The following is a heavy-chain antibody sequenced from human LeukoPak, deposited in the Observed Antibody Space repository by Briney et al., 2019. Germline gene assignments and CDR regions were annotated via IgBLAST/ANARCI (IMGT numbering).Heavy chain of an antibody. CDR1: GDSITNYY. CDR3: ARLAYSSGWSYFDS. J-gene: IGHJ4*02. CDR2: IYSSGSS. D-gene: IGHD6-19*01. V-gene: IGHV4-4*07. Sequence: SETLSLTCTVSGDSITNYYWSWIRQPAGKGLEWLGRIYSSGSSNYNPSLETRVTMSVDTSKNQFSLKPNSVTAADTAVYYCARLAYSSGWSYFDSWGQGTLVTVSS.